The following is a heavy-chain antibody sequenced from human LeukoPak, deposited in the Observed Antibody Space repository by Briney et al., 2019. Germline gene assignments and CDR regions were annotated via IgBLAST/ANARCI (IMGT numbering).Heavy chain of an antibody. D-gene: IGHD3-9*01. CDR3: ARGSYDILTGYQDFDY. Sequence: SETLSLTCAVYGESFSGYYWSWIRQPPGKGLEWIGEINHSGSTNYNPSLKSRVTISVDTSKNQFSLKLSSVTAADTAVYYCARGSYDILTGYQDFDYWGQGTLVTVSS. CDR1: GESFSGYY. J-gene: IGHJ4*02. CDR2: INHSGST. V-gene: IGHV4-34*01.